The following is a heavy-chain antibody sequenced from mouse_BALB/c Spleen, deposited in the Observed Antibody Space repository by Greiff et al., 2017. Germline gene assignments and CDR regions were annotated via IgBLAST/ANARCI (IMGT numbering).Heavy chain of an antibody. Sequence: VHVKQSGPELVKPGASVKMSCKASGYTFTSYVMHWVKQKPGQGLEWIGYINPYNDGTKYNEKFKGKATLTSDKSSSTAYMELSSLTSEDSAVYYCARGVRRVLDAMDYWGQGTSVTVSS. CDR2: INPYNDGT. CDR3: ARGVRRVLDAMDY. J-gene: IGHJ4*01. CDR1: GYTFTSYV. V-gene: IGHV1-14*01. D-gene: IGHD2-14*01.